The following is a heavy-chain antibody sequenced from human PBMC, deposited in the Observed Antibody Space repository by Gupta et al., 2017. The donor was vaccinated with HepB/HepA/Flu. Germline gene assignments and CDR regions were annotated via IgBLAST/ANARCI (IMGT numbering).Heavy chain of an antibody. Sequence: QVQLQQSGPGLVKPSQTLSLTCAISGDSVSSHSASWNWIRQSPSRGLEWLGRTYYRSKWYNDYAVSVKSRITINPDTSKNQFSLQLNYVTPEDTAVYYCARDLTLAVAGTGEEYYYYYYGMDVWGQGTTVTVSS. CDR1: GDSVSSHSAS. CDR2: TYYRSKWYN. CDR3: ARDLTLAVAGTGEEYYYYYYGMDV. V-gene: IGHV6-1*01. J-gene: IGHJ6*02. D-gene: IGHD6-19*01.